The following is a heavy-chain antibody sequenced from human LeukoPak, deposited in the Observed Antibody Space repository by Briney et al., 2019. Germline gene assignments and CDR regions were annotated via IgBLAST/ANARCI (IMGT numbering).Heavy chain of an antibody. CDR2: ISFSGANS. J-gene: IGHJ3*01. CDR3: ARDIQLST. CDR1: GFTVSSNY. V-gene: IGHV3-53*01. D-gene: IGHD5-24*01. Sequence: GGSLRLSCAASGFTVSSNYMNWVRQAPGKGLDWVSLISFSGANSYYADSVKGRFTISRDNSKDTLFLQMNSLRAEDTAIYYCARDIQLSTWGLGTMVTVSS.